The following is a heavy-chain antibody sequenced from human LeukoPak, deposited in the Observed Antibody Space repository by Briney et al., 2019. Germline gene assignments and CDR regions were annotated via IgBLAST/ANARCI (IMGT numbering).Heavy chain of an antibody. D-gene: IGHD1-14*01. CDR2: INPNGGGT. J-gene: IGHJ4*02. CDR3: AGGITGGDY. Sequence: ASVKVSCKASGYTFTDYYIHWARQAPGQGLEWMGWINPNGGGTNYAQKFQGRVTVTRDTSINTAYMELSSLRSDDTALYYCAGGITGGDYWGQGTLVTVS. CDR1: GYTFTDYY. V-gene: IGHV1-2*02.